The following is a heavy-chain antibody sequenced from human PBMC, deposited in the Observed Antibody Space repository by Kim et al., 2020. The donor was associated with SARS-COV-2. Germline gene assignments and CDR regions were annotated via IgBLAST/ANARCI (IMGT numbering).Heavy chain of an antibody. CDR2: FDPEDGET. J-gene: IGHJ4*02. Sequence: ASVKVSCKVSGYTLTELSMHWVRQAPGKGLEWMGGFDPEDGETIYAQKFQGRVTMTEDTSTDTAYMELSSLRSEDTAVYYCATDVSGWYGFDYWGQGTLVTVSS. D-gene: IGHD6-19*01. CDR1: GYTLTELS. CDR3: ATDVSGWYGFDY. V-gene: IGHV1-24*01.